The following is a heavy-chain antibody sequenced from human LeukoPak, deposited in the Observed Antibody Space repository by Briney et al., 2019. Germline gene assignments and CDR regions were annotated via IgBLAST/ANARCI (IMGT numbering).Heavy chain of an antibody. Sequence: GRSLRLSCAASGFTFSSYAMSWVRQAPGKGLEWVSAISGSGGSTYYADSVKGRFTISRDNSKNTLYLQMNSLRAEDTAVYYCAKDQEVVVVPAAIDAVDIWGQGTMVTVSS. CDR1: GFTFSSYA. J-gene: IGHJ3*02. D-gene: IGHD2-2*01. V-gene: IGHV3-23*01. CDR2: ISGSGGST. CDR3: AKDQEVVVVPAAIDAVDI.